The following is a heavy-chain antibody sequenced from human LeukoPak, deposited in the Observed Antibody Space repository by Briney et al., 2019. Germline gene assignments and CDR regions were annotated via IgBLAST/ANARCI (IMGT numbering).Heavy chain of an antibody. CDR2: INTNTGNP. CDR3: ARGYCSGGSCSLVDY. J-gene: IGHJ4*02. Sequence: ASVKVSCKASGYTFTTYAMNWVRQAPGQGLEWMGWINTNTGNPTYAQGFTGRFVFSLDTSFSTAYLQISSLKAEDTAVYYCARGYCSGGSCSLVDYWGQGTLVTVSS. CDR1: GYTFTTYA. D-gene: IGHD2-15*01. V-gene: IGHV7-4-1*02.